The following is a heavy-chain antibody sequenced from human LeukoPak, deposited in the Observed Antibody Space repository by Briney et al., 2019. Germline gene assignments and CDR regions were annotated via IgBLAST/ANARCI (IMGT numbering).Heavy chain of an antibody. D-gene: IGHD2/OR15-2a*01. CDR2: IDHSGNT. CDR1: GGSSSGYY. V-gene: IGHV4-34*01. CDR3: ARGWNSRPLDP. Sequence: PSETLSLTCAVYGGSSSGYYWTWIRQTPGKGLEWIGEIDHSGNTNYNPSLKSRVTLSVDPSKKQFSLKVTSVTAADTAVYYCARGWNSRPLDPWGQGTPVTVSS. J-gene: IGHJ5*02.